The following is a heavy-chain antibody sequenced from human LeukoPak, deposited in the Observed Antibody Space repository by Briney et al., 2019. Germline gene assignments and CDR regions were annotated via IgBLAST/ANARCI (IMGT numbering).Heavy chain of an antibody. CDR2: INPNSGGT. Sequence: ASVRVSCKASGYTFTGYYMHWVRQAPGQGLEWMGWINPNSGGTNYAQKFQGRVTMTRDTSISTAYMELRSLRSDDTAVYYCAIDLPTRTEQQLVRSYYYYGMDVWGQGTTVTVSS. CDR1: GYTFTGYY. J-gene: IGHJ6*02. CDR3: AIDLPTRTEQQLVRSYYYYGMDV. D-gene: IGHD6-13*01. V-gene: IGHV1-2*02.